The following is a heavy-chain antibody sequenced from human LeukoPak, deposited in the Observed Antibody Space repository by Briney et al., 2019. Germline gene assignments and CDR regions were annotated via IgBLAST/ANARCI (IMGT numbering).Heavy chain of an antibody. CDR3: AREGLLWLGEYEPHAFDI. J-gene: IGHJ3*02. Sequence: GGSLRLSCAASGFTFSSYSMNWVRQAPGKGLEWVSSISSSSSYIYYADSVKGRFTISRDNAKNSLYLQMNSLRAEDTAVYYCAREGLLWLGEYEPHAFDIWGQGTIVTVSS. CDR2: ISSSSSYI. CDR1: GFTFSSYS. D-gene: IGHD3-10*01. V-gene: IGHV3-21*01.